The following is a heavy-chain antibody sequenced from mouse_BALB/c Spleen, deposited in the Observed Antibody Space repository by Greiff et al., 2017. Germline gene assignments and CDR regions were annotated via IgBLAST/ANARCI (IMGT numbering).Heavy chain of an antibody. D-gene: IGHD2-3*01. CDR1: GYTFTSYW. J-gene: IGHJ4*01. V-gene: IGHV1S41*01. Sequence: DLVKPGASVKLSCKASGYTFTSYWINWIKQRPGQGLEWIGRIAPGSGSTYYNEMFKGKATLTVDTSSSTAYIQLSSLSSEDSAVYFCAREGDDGPMDYWGQGTSVTVSS. CDR3: AREGDDGPMDY. CDR2: IAPGSGST.